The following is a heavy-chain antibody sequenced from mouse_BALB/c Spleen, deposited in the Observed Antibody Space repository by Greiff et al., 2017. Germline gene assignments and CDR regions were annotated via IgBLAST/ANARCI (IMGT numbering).Heavy chain of an antibody. J-gene: IGHJ3*01. CDR1: GFDFSRYW. V-gene: IGHV4-1*02. Sequence: DVKLVESGGGLVQPGGSLKLSCAASGFDFSRYWMSWVRQAPGKGLEWIGEINPDSSTINYTPSLKDKFIISRDNAKNTLYLQMSKVRSEDTALYYCARSKRGFAYWGQGTLVTVSA. CDR3: ARSKRGFAY. CDR2: INPDSSTI.